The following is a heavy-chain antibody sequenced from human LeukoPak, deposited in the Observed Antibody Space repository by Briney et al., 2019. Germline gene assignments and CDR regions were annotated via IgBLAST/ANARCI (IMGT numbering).Heavy chain of an antibody. CDR3: ARLGHCFDSHCLDGL. V-gene: IGHV4-59*01. Sequence: PSETLSLTCTVSGASISSYYWSWMRQSPGRGLEYVGYIFYSGSTNYNPSLKSRVTISVATSKKQFSLKLSSVTAADTAVYYCARLGHCFDSHCLDGLWGQGTLVTVSS. CDR2: IFYSGST. CDR1: GASISSYY. J-gene: IGHJ4*02. D-gene: IGHD2-15*01.